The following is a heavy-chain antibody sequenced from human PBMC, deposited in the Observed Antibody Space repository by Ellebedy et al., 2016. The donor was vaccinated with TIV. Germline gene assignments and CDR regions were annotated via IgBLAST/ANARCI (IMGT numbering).Heavy chain of an antibody. CDR2: VSTRGYT. CDR1: GDSISDYN. V-gene: IGHV4-4*07. Sequence: SETLSLTCTVSGDSISDYNWSWIRQPAGKGLEWIGRVSTRGYTDNNPSLKRRVTMALDTSKNQFSLKVSPVTAADTAVYYCAGVSSGYDLDYWGQGALVTVSS. D-gene: IGHD5-12*01. J-gene: IGHJ4*02. CDR3: AGVSSGYDLDY.